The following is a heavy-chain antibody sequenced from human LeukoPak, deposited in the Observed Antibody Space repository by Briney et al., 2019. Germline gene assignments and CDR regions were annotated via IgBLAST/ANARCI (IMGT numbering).Heavy chain of an antibody. Sequence: GGSLRLSCAASGFTFSSYGMTWVRQAPGKGLEWVSTTSGSGGSTYYADSVRGRFTISRDNSKNTLYLQMNSLRAEDTAVYYCAKSPRGHYYGSGSYNYYYMDVWGKGTTVTISS. CDR3: AKSPRGHYYGSGSYNYYYMDV. V-gene: IGHV3-23*01. CDR1: GFTFSSYG. D-gene: IGHD3-10*01. CDR2: TSGSGGST. J-gene: IGHJ6*03.